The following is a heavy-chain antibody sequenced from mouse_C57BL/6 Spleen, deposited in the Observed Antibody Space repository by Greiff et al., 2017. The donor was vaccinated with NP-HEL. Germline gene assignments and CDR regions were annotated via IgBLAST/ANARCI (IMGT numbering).Heavy chain of an antibody. Sequence: VQLQQSGPELVKPGASVKISCKASGYAFSSSWMNWVKQRPGKGLEWIGRIYPGDGDTNYNGKFKGKATLTADKSSSTAYMQLSSLTSEDSAVYLCEHLDSSGYIAMDYWGQGTSVTVSS. V-gene: IGHV1-82*01. CDR2: IYPGDGDT. CDR3: EHLDSSGYIAMDY. CDR1: GYAFSSSW. J-gene: IGHJ4*01. D-gene: IGHD3-2*02.